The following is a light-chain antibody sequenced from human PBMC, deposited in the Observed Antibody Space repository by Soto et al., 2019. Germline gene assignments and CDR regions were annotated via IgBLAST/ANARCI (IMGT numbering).Light chain of an antibody. J-gene: IGLJ1*01. CDR2: EVT. CDR1: SSDIGDYNY. V-gene: IGLV2-14*01. Sequence: QSALTQPASVSGSPGQSITISRTGTSSDIGDYNYVSWYQQHPGKAPKLMIYEVTNRPSGVSYRFSGSKSGNTASLTISGLQAEDEADYFCSSYTSTSTLHYVFGTGTKVTV. CDR3: SSYTSTSTLHYV.